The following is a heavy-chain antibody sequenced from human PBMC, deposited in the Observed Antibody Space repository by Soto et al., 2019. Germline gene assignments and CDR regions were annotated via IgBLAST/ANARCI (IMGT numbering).Heavy chain of an antibody. Sequence: PSETLSLSCSVFGGSSGSSTYYWGWIRQPPGKGLEWIRSIYYSGSTYYNPSLKSRVTISVDTSKKRFSLKLTSVTAANPAVYYCSTQRWAHPPGLWGQGTLVTAPQ. CDR3: STQRWAHPPGL. CDR1: GGSSGSSTYY. J-gene: IGHJ4*02. V-gene: IGHV4-39*01. CDR2: IYYSGST.